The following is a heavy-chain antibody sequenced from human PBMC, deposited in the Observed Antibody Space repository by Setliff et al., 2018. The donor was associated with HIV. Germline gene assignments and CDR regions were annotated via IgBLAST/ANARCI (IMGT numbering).Heavy chain of an antibody. D-gene: IGHD3-10*01. CDR2: INWNGAAT. CDR3: AKGGFRGVIITGDY. CDR1: GFTFDDYG. V-gene: IGHV3-20*04. J-gene: IGHJ4*02. Sequence: GGSLRLSCTASGFTFDDYGMAWVRQAPGKGLEWVSGINWNGAATGYANSVKGRFTISRDNTKNSLYLQMNRLRAEDTAVHYCAKGGFRGVIITGDYWGQGTLVTV.